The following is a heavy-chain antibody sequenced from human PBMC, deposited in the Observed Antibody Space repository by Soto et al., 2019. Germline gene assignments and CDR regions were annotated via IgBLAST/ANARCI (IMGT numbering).Heavy chain of an antibody. V-gene: IGHV1-2*02. CDR3: ARDDGSGSYYFDY. D-gene: IGHD3-10*01. J-gene: IGHJ4*02. CDR1: GYTFTGYY. CDR2: INPNSGGT. Sequence: GASVKVSCKASGYTFTGYYMHWLRQAPGQGLEWMGWINPNSGGTNYAQKFQGRVTMTRDTSISTAYMELSRLRSDDTAVYYCARDDGSGSYYFDYWGQGTLVTVSS.